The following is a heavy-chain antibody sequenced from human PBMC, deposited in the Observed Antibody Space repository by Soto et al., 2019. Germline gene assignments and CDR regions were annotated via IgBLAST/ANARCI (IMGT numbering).Heavy chain of an antibody. Sequence: SETKSLTCTVSGGSISSGCYYWSWLRQHPGKGLEWIGYIYYSGSTYYNPSLKSRVTISVDTSKNQFSLKLSSVTAADTAVYYCARVVPAAFTFDYWGQGTLVTVSS. D-gene: IGHD2-2*01. CDR1: GGSISSGCYY. CDR2: IYYSGST. J-gene: IGHJ4*02. V-gene: IGHV4-31*03. CDR3: ARVVPAAFTFDY.